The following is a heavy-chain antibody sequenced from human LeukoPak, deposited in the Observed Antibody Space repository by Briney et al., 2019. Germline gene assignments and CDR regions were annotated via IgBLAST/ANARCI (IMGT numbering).Heavy chain of an antibody. Sequence: PSETLSLTCTVSGASISGTTYYWGWIRQPPRKWLEWLASIYYSGTTYYNPSLKSRATISADTSKKQFSLKQISVTAAYTAVYYCARDKYSSGWPPEGAFDIWGQGTMVTVSS. D-gene: IGHD6-19*01. J-gene: IGHJ3*02. CDR3: ARDKYSSGWPPEGAFDI. CDR2: IYYSGTT. CDR1: GASISGTTYY. V-gene: IGHV4-39*02.